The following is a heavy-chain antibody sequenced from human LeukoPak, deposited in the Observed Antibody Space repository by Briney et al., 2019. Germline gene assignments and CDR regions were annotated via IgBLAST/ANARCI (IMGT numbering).Heavy chain of an antibody. J-gene: IGHJ6*02. V-gene: IGHV3-48*01. CDR2: ISSSSSTI. Sequence: GGSLRLSCAASGFTFSSYSMNWVRQAPGKGLEWVSDISSSSSTIYYADSAKGRFTISRDNAKNSLYLQMNSLRAEDTAVYYCARESANYIVVVVAANYYGMDVWGQGTTVTVSS. CDR1: GFTFSSYS. CDR3: ARESANYIVVVVAANYYGMDV. D-gene: IGHD2-15*01.